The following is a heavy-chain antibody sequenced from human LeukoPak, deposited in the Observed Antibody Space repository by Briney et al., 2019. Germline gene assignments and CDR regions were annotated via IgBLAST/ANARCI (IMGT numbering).Heavy chain of an antibody. Sequence: ASVKVSCKASGYTLNTYAMNWVRQAPGQGLEWMGWINTNTGNPTYAQGFTGRFVFSLDSSISTAYLQISSLKAEDTAVYYCAREPIYDSSGYYWFDPWGQGTLVTVSS. J-gene: IGHJ5*02. CDR3: AREPIYDSSGYYWFDP. CDR1: GYTLNTYA. D-gene: IGHD3-22*01. V-gene: IGHV7-4-1*02. CDR2: INTNTGNP.